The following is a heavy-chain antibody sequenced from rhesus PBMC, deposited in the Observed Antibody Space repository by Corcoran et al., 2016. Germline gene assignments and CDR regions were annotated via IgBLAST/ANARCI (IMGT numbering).Heavy chain of an antibody. CDR1: GFSLTTRGMG. CDR2: MYWNGEK. Sequence: QVTLKESGPALVKPTPTLTLTCTFSGFSLTTRGMGVGWVRQHPGKALEWRESMYWNGEKDYRTSLKSMLTIPKDTSKIHVVLRMTNMDPMDTATYFCARGSITSGTDGLDSGGQGVGVTVSS. V-gene: IGHV2S1*01. CDR3: ARGSITSGTDGLDS. J-gene: IGHJ6*01. D-gene: IGHD1-38*01.